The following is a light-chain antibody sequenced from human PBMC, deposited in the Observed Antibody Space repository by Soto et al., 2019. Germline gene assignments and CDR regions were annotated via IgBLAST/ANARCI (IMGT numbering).Light chain of an antibody. CDR3: QQYNSYSPWT. V-gene: IGKV1-5*01. J-gene: IGKJ1*01. CDR2: DAS. Sequence: DIQMTQSPSTLSASVGDRVTITCRASQSISSWLAWYQQKPGKAPKLLIYDASSLESGIPSRFSGSGSGTEFILTISSLHPDDFATYYCQQYNSYSPWTFGQGTKVEIK. CDR1: QSISSW.